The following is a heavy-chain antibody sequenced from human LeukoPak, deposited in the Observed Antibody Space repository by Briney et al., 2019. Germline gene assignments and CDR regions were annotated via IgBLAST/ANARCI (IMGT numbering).Heavy chain of an antibody. V-gene: IGHV3-30*02. J-gene: IGHJ4*02. CDR3: VKSLSSRGVIIRKTGRSFDY. D-gene: IGHD3-10*01. Sequence: SGGSLRLSCEASGFTFSNYDMHWVRQAPGKGLEWVAFIWSDGSNRYYVDSVKGRFTISRDNSKNTLYLQMNSLRPEDTAVYYCVKSLSSRGVIIRKTGRSFDYWGQGTLVTVSS. CDR1: GFTFSNYD. CDR2: IWSDGSNR.